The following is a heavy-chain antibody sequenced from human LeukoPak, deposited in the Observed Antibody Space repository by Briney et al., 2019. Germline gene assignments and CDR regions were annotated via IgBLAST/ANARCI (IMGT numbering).Heavy chain of an antibody. J-gene: IGHJ4*02. Sequence: GGSLRLSCAASAFTFNTYPMAWVCQAPGKGLEWVSLITDNGGRTYYADSVKGRFTISRDNSKNTLYLQMSSLRVEDTAIYYCAKERQTTTAFDSWGQGTLVTVSS. CDR2: ITDNGGRT. D-gene: IGHD4-17*01. CDR3: AKERQTTTAFDS. CDR1: AFTFNTYP. V-gene: IGHV3-23*01.